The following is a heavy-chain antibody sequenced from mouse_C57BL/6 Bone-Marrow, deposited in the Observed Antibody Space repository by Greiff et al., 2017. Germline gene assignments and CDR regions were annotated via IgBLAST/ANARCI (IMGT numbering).Heavy chain of an antibody. CDR3: VRKDYYFDY. CDR2: INPSTGYT. Sequence: VQGVESGAELAKPGASVKMSCKASGYTFTSYWMHWVKQRPGQGLEWIGYINPSTGYTEYNQKFKDKATLTADKSSSTAYMQLSSLTSEDSAVYYCVRKDYYFDYWGQGTTLTVSS. V-gene: IGHV1-7*01. CDR1: GYTFTSYW. J-gene: IGHJ2*01.